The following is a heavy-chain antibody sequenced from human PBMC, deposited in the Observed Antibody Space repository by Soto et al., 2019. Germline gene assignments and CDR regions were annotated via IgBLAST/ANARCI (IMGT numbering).Heavy chain of an antibody. V-gene: IGHV3-23*01. D-gene: IGHD5-12*01. Sequence: GGSLRLSCAASGFTFSSYAISWVRQAPGKEGEEVTGISGSGSSTYYAHSVKSQFTMSRDNSGNAVYLQMNSLKAEETAIYYCAKMVGWSFNCRLYFDHWGQRXLVTVYS. CDR2: ISGSGSST. CDR1: GFTFSSYA. CDR3: AKMVGWSFNCRLYFDH. J-gene: IGHJ4*02.